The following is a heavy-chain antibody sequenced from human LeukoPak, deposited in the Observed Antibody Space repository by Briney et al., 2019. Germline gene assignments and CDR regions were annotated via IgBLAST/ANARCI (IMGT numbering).Heavy chain of an antibody. J-gene: IGHJ5*02. CDR1: GFTFSSYS. CDR2: ISSSSSYI. Sequence: PGGSLRLSCAASGFTFSSYSMNWVRQAPGKGLEWVSSISSSSSYINYADSVKGRFTISRDNAKNSLYLQMNSLRAEDTAVYYCARASVGDYERFAPWGQGTLVTVCS. D-gene: IGHD4-17*01. V-gene: IGHV3-21*01. CDR3: ARASVGDYERFAP.